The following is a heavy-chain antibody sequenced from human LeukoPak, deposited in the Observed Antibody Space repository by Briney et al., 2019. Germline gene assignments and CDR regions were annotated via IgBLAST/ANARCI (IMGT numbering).Heavy chain of an antibody. Sequence: GGSLRLSCAASGLTFGSYAMSWFRKAPGKGLDWASAISGSGGSTYYADSVKGRFTISRDNSKNTLYLQMNSLRAEDTAVYYCAKARRWSDIAMAPFDYWGQGALVTVSS. V-gene: IGHV3-23*01. CDR2: ISGSGGST. D-gene: IGHD5-18*01. CDR3: AKARRWSDIAMAPFDY. J-gene: IGHJ4*02. CDR1: GLTFGSYA.